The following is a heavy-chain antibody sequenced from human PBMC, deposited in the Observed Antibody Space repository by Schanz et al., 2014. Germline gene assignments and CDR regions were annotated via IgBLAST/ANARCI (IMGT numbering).Heavy chain of an antibody. D-gene: IGHD6-13*01. CDR2: IKSKTDGKTT. CDR3: ATASAPVREAGASSSFHH. V-gene: IGHV3-15*01. CDR1: TSIFNHAW. J-gene: IGHJ4*02. Sequence: EVQLVESGGGLVKPGGSLRLSCAASTSIFNHAWMSWVRQAPGKGLEWLGRIKSKTDGKTTDYAAHVKGTFSSSRDDSQSTVYLPMNSQKIEDTAVYYCATASAPVREAGASSSFHHWGQGTLVTVSP.